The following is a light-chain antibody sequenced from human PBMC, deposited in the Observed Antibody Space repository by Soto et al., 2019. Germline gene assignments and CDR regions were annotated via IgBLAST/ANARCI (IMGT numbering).Light chain of an antibody. J-gene: IGKJ2*01. CDR1: QSVLYSSNNKNY. CDR3: QQYESTPPT. Sequence: DIVMTQSPDSVAVSLGERATINCKSSQSVLYSSNNKNYLAWYQQRPGQPPKLLIYWASTRESGVPDRFSGSGSGTDFTLTITSLQAEDVAFYYCQQYESTPPTFGQGTKLEIK. V-gene: IGKV4-1*01. CDR2: WAS.